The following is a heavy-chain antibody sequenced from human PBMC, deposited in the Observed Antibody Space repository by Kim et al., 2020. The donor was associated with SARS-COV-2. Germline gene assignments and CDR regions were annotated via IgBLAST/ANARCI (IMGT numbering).Heavy chain of an antibody. CDR2: GGRT. CDR3: AGGTVAD. D-gene: IGHD4-17*01. V-gene: IGHV4-4*02. Sequence: GGRTHYNPPLKRRVTIAVDKSKNQFSLKLSSVTAADTAVYYCAGGTVADWGQGTLVTVSS. J-gene: IGHJ4*02.